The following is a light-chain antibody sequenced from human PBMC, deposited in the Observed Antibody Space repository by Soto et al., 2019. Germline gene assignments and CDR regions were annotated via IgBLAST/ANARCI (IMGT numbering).Light chain of an antibody. CDR1: QSVSSY. CDR3: KQRSNWPIT. V-gene: IGKV3-11*01. J-gene: IGKJ5*01. Sequence: EIVLTQSPATLSLSPGERATLSCRASQSVSSYLAWYQQKPGQAPRLLIYDASNRATGIPARFSGSGSGTDFTLTISSLEPEDFAVYYCKQRSNWPITFGQGTLLEIK. CDR2: DAS.